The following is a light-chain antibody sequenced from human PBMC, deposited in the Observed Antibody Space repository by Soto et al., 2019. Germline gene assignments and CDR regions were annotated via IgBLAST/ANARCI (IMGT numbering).Light chain of an antibody. CDR3: SANTSSSPVV. V-gene: IGLV2-14*01. J-gene: IGLJ2*01. CDR1: SSDVGGYNY. Sequence: QSALTQPASVSGSPGQSVTISCTGTSSDVGGYNYVSWYQQHPGKAPKLMFYDVSNRPSGVSNPSSGSKSGNTASLTISGLEAEVDAAYYCSANTSSSPVVFGGGTKVTVL. CDR2: DVS.